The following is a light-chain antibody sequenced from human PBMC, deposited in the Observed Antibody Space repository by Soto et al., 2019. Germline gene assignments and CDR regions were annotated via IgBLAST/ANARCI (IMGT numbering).Light chain of an antibody. CDR3: QQYDNVPLT. CDR1: QTISGW. V-gene: IGKV1-33*01. Sequence: DIQMTQSPSTLSAPVGDTVTITCRASQTISGWLAWYQQRPGKAPNLLIYDASKLEAGVPSRFSGRGSGTDFTFSISSLQPEDIATYYCQQYDNVPLTFGGGTKVDIK. CDR2: DAS. J-gene: IGKJ4*01.